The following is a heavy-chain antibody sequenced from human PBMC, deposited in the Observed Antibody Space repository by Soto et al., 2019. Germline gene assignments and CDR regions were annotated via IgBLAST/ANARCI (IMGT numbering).Heavy chain of an antibody. CDR3: ARDQRGGRIQLWTRNGVYFWPCDY. Sequence: ASVKVSCKASGYTFTGYYIHWVRQAPGQGLEWMGWINPNSGDTKYAQKFQGWVTMTRDTSITTAYMEMSSLRAEDTAVYYCARDQRGGRIQLWTRNGVYFWPCDYWGQGTLVTVSS. D-gene: IGHD5-18*01. J-gene: IGHJ4*02. CDR2: INPNSGDT. CDR1: GYTFTGYY. V-gene: IGHV1-2*04.